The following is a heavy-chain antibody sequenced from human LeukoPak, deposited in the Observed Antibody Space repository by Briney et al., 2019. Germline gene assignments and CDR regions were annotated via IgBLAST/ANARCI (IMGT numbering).Heavy chain of an antibody. CDR1: GGTFSSYA. Sequence: SVKVSCKASGGTFSSYAISWVRQAPGQALEWMGGIIPIFGTANYAQKFQGRVTITADKSTSTAYMELSSRRPEDTAFYYCVKDIDPGIAVAGSHPLLGSRVSPYFDNWGQGTLVTVSS. J-gene: IGHJ4*02. V-gene: IGHV1-69*06. D-gene: IGHD6-19*01. CDR3: VKDIDPGIAVAGSHPLLGSRVSPYFDN. CDR2: IIPIFGTA.